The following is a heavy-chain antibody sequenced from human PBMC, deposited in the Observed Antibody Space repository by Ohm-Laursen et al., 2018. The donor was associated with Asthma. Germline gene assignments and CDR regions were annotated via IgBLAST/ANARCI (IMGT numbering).Heavy chain of an antibody. CDR1: GFTVSPYD. J-gene: IGHJ6*02. Sequence: SLRLSCAASGFTVSPYDMNWVRQAPGKGLEWVSSISGSRSKTFYSDSVKGRFTISRDNAKNSMYLQMNSLTAEDTAVYYCGRDLTLTDFYNYGMDVWGQGTTVTVSS. V-gene: IGHV3-21*01. CDR3: GRDLTLTDFYNYGMDV. D-gene: IGHD1-14*01. CDR2: ISGSRSKT.